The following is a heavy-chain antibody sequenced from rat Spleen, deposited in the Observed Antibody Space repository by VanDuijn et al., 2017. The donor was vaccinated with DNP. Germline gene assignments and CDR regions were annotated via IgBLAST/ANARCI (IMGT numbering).Heavy chain of an antibody. J-gene: IGHJ2*01. CDR3: ARWTRYFDY. Sequence: EVQLQESGPGLVKPSQSLSLTCSVTGYSIPSNYWGWIRKFPGNKMEWIGHINYSGYTSYNPSLRSRISITRDTSKNHFFLHLNSVTTEDTATYYCARWTRYFDYWGQGVMVTVSS. V-gene: IGHV3-1*01. D-gene: IGHD1-7*01. CDR2: INYSGYT. CDR1: GYSIPSNY.